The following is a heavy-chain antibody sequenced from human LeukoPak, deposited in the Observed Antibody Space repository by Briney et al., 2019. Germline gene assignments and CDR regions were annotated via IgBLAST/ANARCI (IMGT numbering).Heavy chain of an antibody. V-gene: IGHV4-38-2*01. J-gene: IGHJ5*02. D-gene: IGHD6-13*01. CDR2: IYHSGST. CDR3: ASLLIAAAGTGFWFDP. Sequence: SETLSLTCAVSGYSISSGYYWGWIRQPPGKGLEWIGSIYHSGSTYYNPSLKSRVTISVDTSKNQFSLKLSSVTAEDTAVYYCASLLIAAAGTGFWFDPWGQGTLVTASS. CDR1: GYSISSGYY.